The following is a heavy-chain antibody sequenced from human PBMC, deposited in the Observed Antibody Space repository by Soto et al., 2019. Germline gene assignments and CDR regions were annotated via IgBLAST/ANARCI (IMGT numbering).Heavy chain of an antibody. CDR3: AREGDGLGY. Sequence: SETLSLTCTVSGGSISSSSYYWSWIRQPPGKGLEWIGEINHSGSTNSNPSLKSRVTISVDTSKNQFSLKLNFVTAADTAVYYCAREGDGLGYWGQGTLVTV. V-gene: IGHV4-39*07. J-gene: IGHJ4*02. D-gene: IGHD2-2*03. CDR1: GGSISSSSYY. CDR2: INHSGST.